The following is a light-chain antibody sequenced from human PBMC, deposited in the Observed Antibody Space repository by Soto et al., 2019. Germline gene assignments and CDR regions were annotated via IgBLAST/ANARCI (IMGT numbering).Light chain of an antibody. J-gene: IGLJ2*01. CDR2: SNN. CDR1: SSNIESNY. CDR3: AAWDDSLGGHVV. Sequence: QSVLTQPPSASGTPGQRVTISCSGSSSNIESNYVYWYQHLPGTAPKLIIYSNNQRPSGVPDRFSGSKSGTSASLAISGLRSEDEADYYCAAWDDSLGGHVVFGGGTKLTVL. V-gene: IGLV1-47*02.